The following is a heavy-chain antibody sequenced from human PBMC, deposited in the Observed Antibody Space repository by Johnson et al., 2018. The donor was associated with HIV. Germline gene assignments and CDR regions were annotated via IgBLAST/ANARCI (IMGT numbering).Heavy chain of an antibody. CDR3: AKDSGVATLVTGAFDI. D-gene: IGHD4-23*01. CDR1: GFTFSSYG. V-gene: IGHV3-33*06. J-gene: IGHJ3*02. Sequence: QVQLVESGGGVVQPGRSLRLSCAASGFTFSSYGMHWVRQAPGKGLEWVAVIWYDGSSKYYADSVKGRFTISRDNSKNTLYLQMNSLRAEDTAVYYCAKDSGVATLVTGAFDIWGQGTMVTVSS. CDR2: IWYDGSSK.